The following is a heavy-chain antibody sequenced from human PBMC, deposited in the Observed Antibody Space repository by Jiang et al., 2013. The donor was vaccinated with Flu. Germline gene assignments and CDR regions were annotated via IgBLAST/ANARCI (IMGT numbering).Heavy chain of an antibody. D-gene: IGHD2-2*02. J-gene: IGHJ4*02. Sequence: GAEVKKPGSSVKVSCKASGGTFSSYTISWVRQAPGQGLEWMGRIIPILGIANYAQKFQGRVTITADKSTSTAYMELSSLRSEDTAVYYCAGYCSSTSCYTRFDYWGQGTLVTVSS. CDR1: GGTFSSYT. CDR3: AGYCSSTSCYTRFDY. CDR2: IIPILGIA. V-gene: IGHV1-69*02.